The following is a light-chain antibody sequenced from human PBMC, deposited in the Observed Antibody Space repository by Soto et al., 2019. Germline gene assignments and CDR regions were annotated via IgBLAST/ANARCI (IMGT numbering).Light chain of an antibody. J-gene: IGLJ2*01. Sequence: QSALTQPASVSGYPGQSITISCTGTSSDVGGYNYVSWYQQHPGKAPKLMIYDVSNRPSGVSNRFSGSKSGNTASLTISGLQAADEADYYCSSYTSSGTLVVFGGGTQLTVL. CDR3: SSYTSSGTLVV. CDR1: SSDVGGYNY. V-gene: IGLV2-14*01. CDR2: DVS.